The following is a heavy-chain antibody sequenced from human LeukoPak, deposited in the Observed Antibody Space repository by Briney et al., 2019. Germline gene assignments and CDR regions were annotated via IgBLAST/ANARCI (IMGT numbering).Heavy chain of an antibody. CDR1: GFTFSSYG. V-gene: IGHV3-23*01. CDR3: AKGPLITMVRGVIDYFDY. CDR2: ISGSGGST. J-gene: IGHJ4*02. D-gene: IGHD3-10*01. Sequence: GGTLRLSCAVSGFTFSSYGMSWVRQAPGKGLEWVSAISGSGGSTYYADSVKGRFTISRDNSKNTLYLQMNSLRAEDTAVYYCAKGPLITMVRGVIDYFDYWGQGTLVTVSS.